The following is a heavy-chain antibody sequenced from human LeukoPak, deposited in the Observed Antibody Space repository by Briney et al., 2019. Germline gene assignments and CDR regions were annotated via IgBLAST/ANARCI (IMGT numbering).Heavy chain of an antibody. D-gene: IGHD3-10*01. CDR3: AKAYMVRGAHRSYLDY. CDR2: ISVSGGST. V-gene: IGHV3-23*01. J-gene: IGHJ4*02. CDR1: GFTFSSYA. Sequence: WGSPGLSCAASGFTFSSYAMGWVRQAPGKGPEWVSSISVSGGSTYYADSAKGRFTISRDNSKNTLYMQMNSLTAEDTAVYYCAKAYMVRGAHRSYLDYWGQGTLVTVSS.